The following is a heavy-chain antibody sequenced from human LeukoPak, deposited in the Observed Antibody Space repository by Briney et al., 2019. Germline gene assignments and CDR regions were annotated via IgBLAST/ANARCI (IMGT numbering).Heavy chain of an antibody. J-gene: IGHJ4*02. Sequence: SSETLSLTCTVSGGSISSYYWSWIRQPPGKGLEWIGYIYYSGSTNYNPSLKSRVTILVDTSKNQFSLKLSSVTAADTAVYYCARDRRGFDYWGQGTLVTVSS. CDR2: IYYSGST. V-gene: IGHV4-59*01. CDR3: ARDRRGFDY. CDR1: GGSISSYY.